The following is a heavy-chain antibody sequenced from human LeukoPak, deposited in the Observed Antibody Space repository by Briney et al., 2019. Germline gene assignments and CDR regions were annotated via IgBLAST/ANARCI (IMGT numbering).Heavy chain of an antibody. CDR1: GGSFSGYY. J-gene: IGHJ4*02. CDR2: INHSGST. Sequence: PSETLSLTCAVYGGSFSGYYWSWIRQPPGKGLEGIGDINHSGSTNYNPSLKSRGTMSVDTSKNQFSLKLSSVTAADTAVYYCARRASVAATLDYWGRGTLVTVSS. CDR3: ARRASVAATLDY. V-gene: IGHV4-34*01. D-gene: IGHD2-15*01.